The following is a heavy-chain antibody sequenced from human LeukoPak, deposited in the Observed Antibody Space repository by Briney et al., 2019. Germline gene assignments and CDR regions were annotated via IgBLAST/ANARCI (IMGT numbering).Heavy chain of an antibody. D-gene: IGHD2-2*01. J-gene: IGHJ5*02. CDR3: ARAELIVVVPAASTWFDP. V-gene: IGHV4-34*01. CDR1: GGSFSGYY. Sequence: SETLSLTCAVYGGSFSGYYWSWIRQPPGKGLEWIGEINHSGSTNYNPSLKSRVTISVDTSKSQFSLKLSSVTAADTAVYYCARAELIVVVPAASTWFDPWGQGTLVTVSS. CDR2: INHSGST.